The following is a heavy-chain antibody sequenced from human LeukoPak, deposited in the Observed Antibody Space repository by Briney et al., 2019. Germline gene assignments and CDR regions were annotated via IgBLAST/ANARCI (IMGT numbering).Heavy chain of an antibody. Sequence: GGSLRLSCAASGFTISGFWMHWVRQVRGEGLVWVARMNSAGTTINYADSVKGRFTISRDNVRNTLHLQMNNLSLEDTAVYFCIREVQVRASASLGLWGRGTLVTVS. V-gene: IGHV3-74*01. J-gene: IGHJ4*01. CDR1: GFTISGFW. D-gene: IGHD1-1*01. CDR3: IREVQVRASASLGL. CDR2: MNSAGTTI.